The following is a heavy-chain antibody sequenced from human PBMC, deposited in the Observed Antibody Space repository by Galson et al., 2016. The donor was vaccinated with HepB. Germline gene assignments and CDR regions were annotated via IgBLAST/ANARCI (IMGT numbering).Heavy chain of an antibody. CDR3: ARDGELGGSYYGRDFDI. V-gene: IGHV3-21*01. Sequence: SLRLSCAASGFTFSSYSMNWVRQAPGKGLEWVSSISSRSTYIYYADSVKGRFTISRDNAKNSLYLQMNSLRAEDTALYYCARDGELGGSYYGRDFDIWGQGTMVTVSS. CDR2: ISSRSTYI. J-gene: IGHJ3*02. D-gene: IGHD1-26*01. CDR1: GFTFSSYS.